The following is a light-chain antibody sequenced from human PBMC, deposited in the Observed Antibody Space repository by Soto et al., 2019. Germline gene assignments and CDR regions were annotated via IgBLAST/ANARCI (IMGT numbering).Light chain of an antibody. J-gene: IGKJ4*01. Sequence: DIQMTQSPSTLSASVGDRVTITCRASQSITSWLAWYQQKPGKAPKLLIYKASSLESGVPSRFSGSGSGTEFTLTISSLQPDDFATYYFQRHDNFPLTFGGGTKVEIK. V-gene: IGKV1-5*03. CDR2: KAS. CDR3: QRHDNFPLT. CDR1: QSITSW.